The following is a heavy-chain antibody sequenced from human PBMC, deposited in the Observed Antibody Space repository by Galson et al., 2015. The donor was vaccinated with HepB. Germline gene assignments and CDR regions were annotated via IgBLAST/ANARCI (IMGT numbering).Heavy chain of an antibody. Sequence: SLRLSCAASGFTVSNNYMNWVRQAPGKGLEWVSVIYGDGTTYYADSVKGRFTISRDNSKNTLYFQMNSLRVEDTAVYYCARASGYQFFQHWGQGTLVTVSS. J-gene: IGHJ1*01. CDR2: IYGDGTT. V-gene: IGHV3-53*01. CDR3: ARASGYQFFQH. D-gene: IGHD3-22*01. CDR1: GFTVSNNY.